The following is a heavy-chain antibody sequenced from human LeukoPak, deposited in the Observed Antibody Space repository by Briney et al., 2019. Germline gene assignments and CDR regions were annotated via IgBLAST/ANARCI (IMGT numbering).Heavy chain of an antibody. Sequence: SETLSLTCAVYGGSFSGYYWSWIRQPPGKGLEWIGEINHSGSTNYNPSLKSRVTISVDTSKNQFSLKLSSVTAADTAVYYCARGIVATYYYYYYMDVWGKGTTVTVSS. J-gene: IGHJ6*03. CDR3: ARGIVATYYYYYYMDV. V-gene: IGHV4-34*01. D-gene: IGHD5-12*01. CDR2: INHSGST. CDR1: GGSFSGYY.